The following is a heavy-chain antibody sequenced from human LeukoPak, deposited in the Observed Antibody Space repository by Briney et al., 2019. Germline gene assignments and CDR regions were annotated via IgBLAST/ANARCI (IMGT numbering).Heavy chain of an antibody. Sequence: GASVKVSCKASGYTFTSYGISWVRQAAGQGLEWMGWISAYNGNTNYAQKLQGRVTMTTDTSTSTAYMELRSLRSDDTAVYYCARLEWELPYYYYYIDVWGKGTTVTVSS. CDR1: GYTFTSYG. J-gene: IGHJ6*03. D-gene: IGHD1-26*01. V-gene: IGHV1-18*01. CDR3: ARLEWELPYYYYYIDV. CDR2: ISAYNGNT.